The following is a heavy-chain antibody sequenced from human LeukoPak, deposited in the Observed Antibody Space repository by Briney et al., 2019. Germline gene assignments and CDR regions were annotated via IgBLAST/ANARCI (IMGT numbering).Heavy chain of an antibody. J-gene: IGHJ4*02. Sequence: GGSLRLSCAASGFTFSSYAMHWVRQAPGKGLEWVAIISHDGSSTYYADSVKGRFTITRDNSKNTLYLQMNSLRAEDTAVYYCANENYYGSGSYADHWGQGTLVTVSS. V-gene: IGHV3-30*18. CDR2: ISHDGSST. CDR1: GFTFSSYA. CDR3: ANENYYGSGSYADH. D-gene: IGHD3-10*01.